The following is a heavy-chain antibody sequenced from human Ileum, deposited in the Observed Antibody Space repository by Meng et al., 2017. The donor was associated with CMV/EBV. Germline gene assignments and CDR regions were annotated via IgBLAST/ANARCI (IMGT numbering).Heavy chain of an antibody. CDR2: IIPAFDTP. D-gene: IGHD1/OR15-1a*01. V-gene: IGHV1-69*12. CDR3: ARGDVVAKTSTKIDACDV. Sequence: QVQLVQSGAEVKKPGSSVTVSCRASGDTFSNYGFTWVRQAPGQGLEYMGGIIPAFDTPNYAQNFQGRVTITADESTTTVFMDLSSLRFDDTAVYYCARGDVVAKTSTKIDACDVWGQGTMVTVSS. J-gene: IGHJ3*01. CDR1: GDTFSNYG.